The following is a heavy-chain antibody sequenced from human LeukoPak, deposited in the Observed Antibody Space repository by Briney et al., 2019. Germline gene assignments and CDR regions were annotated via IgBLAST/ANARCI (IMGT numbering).Heavy chain of an antibody. CDR1: GFTFSSYW. J-gene: IGHJ6*02. V-gene: IGHV3-7*03. D-gene: IGHD2-2*01. CDR2: IKQDGSEK. CDR3: ARAYCSSTSCHYGMDV. Sequence: GGSLRLSCAASGFTFSSYWMSWVRQAPGKGLEWVANIKQDGSEKYYVDSVKGRFTISRDNAKNSLYLQVNSLRAEDTAVYYCARAYCSSTSCHYGMDVWGQGTTVTVSS.